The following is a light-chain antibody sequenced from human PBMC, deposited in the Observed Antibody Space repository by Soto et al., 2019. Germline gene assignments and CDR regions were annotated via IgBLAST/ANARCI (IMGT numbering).Light chain of an antibody. CDR1: QTGNNNY. CDR2: AVY. V-gene: IGKV3-20*01. J-gene: IGKJ1*01. Sequence: IVLTQSPGTLSLSPGERATLSCRASQTGNNNYLAWYQHKSGQAPRLLIYAVYTRASGIPDRFSGSGSGTEFTLTITRLEPEDSAVYFCQHYGYSQWTFGQGTKVEIK. CDR3: QHYGYSQWT.